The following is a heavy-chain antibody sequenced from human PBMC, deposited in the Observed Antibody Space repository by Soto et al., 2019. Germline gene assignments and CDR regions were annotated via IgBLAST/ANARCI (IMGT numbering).Heavy chain of an antibody. V-gene: IGHV1-69*01. J-gene: IGHJ6*01. Sequence: TVKVSCKASGGTFSSYAISWVRQAPGQGLEWMGGIIPIFGTANYAQKFQGRVTITADESTSTAYMELSSLRSEDTAVYYCARXAYSSSWPDYYYYGMDVWGQGTTVTVSS. CDR1: GGTFSSYA. D-gene: IGHD6-13*01. CDR3: ARXAYSSSWPDYYYYGMDV. CDR2: IIPIFGTA.